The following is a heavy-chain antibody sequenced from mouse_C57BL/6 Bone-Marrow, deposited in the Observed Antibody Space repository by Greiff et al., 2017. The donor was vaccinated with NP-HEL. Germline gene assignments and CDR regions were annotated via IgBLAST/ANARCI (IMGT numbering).Heavy chain of an antibody. CDR3: ARAPYYYGYYCDY. J-gene: IGHJ2*01. V-gene: IGHV1-72*01. Sequence: QVQLQQPGAELVKPGASVKLSCKASGYTFTSYWMHWVKQRPGRGLEWIGRIAPNSGGTKYNEKFKSKATLTVDKPSSTAYMQLSSLTAEDSAVYYCARAPYYYGYYCDYWGKGTTLTVSS. CDR1: GYTFTSYW. D-gene: IGHD1-1*01. CDR2: IAPNSGGT.